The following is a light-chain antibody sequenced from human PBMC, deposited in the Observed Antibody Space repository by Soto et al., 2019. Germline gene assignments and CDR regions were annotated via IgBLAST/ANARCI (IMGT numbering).Light chain of an antibody. V-gene: IGKV3-15*01. Sequence: EIVMTQSPATLSVSPGERAVVSCRASQSVNSNLAWYQQKAGQAPRLLIYGASTRATDIPARFSGSGSGTEFALTISSLQSEDFAVYYCQQYNNWPPLTFGGGTKVEI. J-gene: IGKJ4*01. CDR2: GAS. CDR3: QQYNNWPPLT. CDR1: QSVNSN.